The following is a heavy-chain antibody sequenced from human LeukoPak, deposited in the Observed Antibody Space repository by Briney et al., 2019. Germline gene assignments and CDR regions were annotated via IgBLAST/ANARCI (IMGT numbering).Heavy chain of an antibody. D-gene: IGHD6-13*01. V-gene: IGHV5-51*01. CDR1: GYSFTSYW. Sequence: GESLKISCKGSGYSFTSYWIGWVRQMPGKGLEWMGIIYPGDSDTRYSPSFQGQVTISADKSISTAYLQWSSLKASDTAMYYCARHVVAAAGRDYYYMDVWGKGTTVTVSS. J-gene: IGHJ6*03. CDR3: ARHVVAAAGRDYYYMDV. CDR2: IYPGDSDT.